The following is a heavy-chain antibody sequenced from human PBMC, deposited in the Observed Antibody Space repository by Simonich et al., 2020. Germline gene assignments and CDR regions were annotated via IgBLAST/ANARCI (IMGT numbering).Heavy chain of an antibody. CDR1: GFTFSSYS. Sequence: EVQLVESGGGLVKPGGSLRLSCAASGFTFSSYSMNWVRQAPVEGLRWGTAISSRSSSIYYADSVKGRFTISRDNAKNSLYLQMNSLRAEDTAVYYCAREQARGGAFDIWGQGTMVTVSS. V-gene: IGHV3-21*01. J-gene: IGHJ3*02. CDR2: ISSRSSSI. D-gene: IGHD3-16*01. CDR3: AREQARGGAFDI.